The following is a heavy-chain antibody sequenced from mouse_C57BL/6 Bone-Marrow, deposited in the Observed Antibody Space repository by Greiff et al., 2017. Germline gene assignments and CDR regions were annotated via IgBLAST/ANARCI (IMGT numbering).Heavy chain of an antibody. V-gene: IGHV1-59*01. D-gene: IGHD2-2*01. CDR3: ARGYDADY. CDR1: GYTFTSYW. CDR2: IDPSDSYT. Sequence: QVQLQQPGAELVRPGTSVKLSCKASGYTFTSYWMHWVKQRPGQGLEWIGVIDPSDSYTNYNQKFKGKATLTVDTSSSTAYMQLSSRTSEDSAVYYCARGYDADYWGQGTTLTVSS. J-gene: IGHJ2*01.